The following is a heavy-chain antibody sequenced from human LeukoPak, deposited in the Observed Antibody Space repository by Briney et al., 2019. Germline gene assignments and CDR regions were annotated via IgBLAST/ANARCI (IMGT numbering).Heavy chain of an antibody. CDR3: ARAPGGSGSYYRGYYYYGMDV. V-gene: IGHV4-34*01. D-gene: IGHD1-26*01. CDR1: GGSFRGYY. J-gene: IGHJ6*02. CDR2: INHSGST. Sequence: SETLSLTCAGCGGSFRGYYWSWIRQPPGKGLEWIGEINHSGSTNYNPSLKSRVTISVDTSKNQFSLKLSSVTAADTAVYYCARAPGGSGSYYRGYYYYGMDVWGQGTTVTVSS.